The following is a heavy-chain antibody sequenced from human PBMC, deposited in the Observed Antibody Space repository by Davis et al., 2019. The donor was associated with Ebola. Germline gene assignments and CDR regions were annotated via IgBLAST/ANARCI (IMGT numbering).Heavy chain of an antibody. CDR3: TTGIQLQAFDI. J-gene: IGHJ3*02. CDR2: IKSKTGGGTT. V-gene: IGHV3-15*07. D-gene: IGHD5-18*01. CDR1: GFTFSNAW. Sequence: GESLKISCAASGFTFSNAWMNWVRQAPGKGLEWVGRIKSKTGGGTTDYAAPVKGRFTISRDDSKNTLYLQMNSLKTEDTAVYYCTTGIQLQAFDIWGQGTMVTVSS.